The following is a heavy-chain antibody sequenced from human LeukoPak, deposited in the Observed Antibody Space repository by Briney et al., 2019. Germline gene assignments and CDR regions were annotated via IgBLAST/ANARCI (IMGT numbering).Heavy chain of an antibody. Sequence: GGPLRHSCAASGFTLDDYVLHWVRPPPPKDVPWVSLISGDDGSTYYQHSVKGRFTISRDNSKNSLYLQMNSLRTEDTALYYCAKDMAGYCSSASCYVGFLYYYYGMDVWGQGTTVTVSS. V-gene: IGHV3-43*02. CDR2: ISGDDGST. D-gene: IGHD2-2*01. CDR1: GFTLDDYV. CDR3: AKDMAGYCSSASCYVGFLYYYYGMDV. J-gene: IGHJ6*02.